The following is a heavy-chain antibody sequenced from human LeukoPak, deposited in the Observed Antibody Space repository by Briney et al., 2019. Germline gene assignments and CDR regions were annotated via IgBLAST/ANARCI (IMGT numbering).Heavy chain of an antibody. CDR1: GYTCTSYY. Sequence: GASVKVPCKASGYTCTSYYMHWVRQAPGQGLEWMGIINPSGGSTTYAQKFQGRVIMTSDTSTSTVYLELTSLRSDDTAVYYCAREGSSRRDGMDVWGQGTTVTVSS. D-gene: IGHD6-13*01. CDR2: INPSGGST. CDR3: AREGSSRRDGMDV. V-gene: IGHV1-46*01. J-gene: IGHJ6*02.